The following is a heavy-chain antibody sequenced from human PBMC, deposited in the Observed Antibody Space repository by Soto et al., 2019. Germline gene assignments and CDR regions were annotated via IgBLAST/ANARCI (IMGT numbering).Heavy chain of an antibody. CDR2: ISSSSSTI. J-gene: IGHJ4*02. V-gene: IGHV3-48*02. D-gene: IGHD3-22*01. CDR3: ARDYYKYYDSSGYYRSPAY. CDR1: GFTFSSYS. Sequence: PEGSLRLSCAASGFTFSSYSMNWVRQAPGKGLEWVSYISSSSSTIYYADSVKGRFTISRDNAKNSLYLQMNSLRDEDTAVYYCARDYYKYYDSSGYYRSPAYWGQGTLVTVSS.